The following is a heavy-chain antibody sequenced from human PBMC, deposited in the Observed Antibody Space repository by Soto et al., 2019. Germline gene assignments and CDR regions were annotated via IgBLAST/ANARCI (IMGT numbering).Heavy chain of an antibody. CDR3: AREWVRVSSWRRTDYYYYGMDV. D-gene: IGHD6-13*01. CDR2: IKQDGSEK. J-gene: IGHJ6*02. CDR1: GFTFSSYW. V-gene: IGHV3-7*04. Sequence: EVQLVESGGGLVQPGGSLRLSCAASGFTFSSYWMSWVRQAPGKGLEWVSNIKQDGSEKYYVDSVKGGFTIARDNTNNSLYLQMISLRTEDTAVYYCAREWVRVSSWRRTDYYYYGMDVWGQGTTVTVSS.